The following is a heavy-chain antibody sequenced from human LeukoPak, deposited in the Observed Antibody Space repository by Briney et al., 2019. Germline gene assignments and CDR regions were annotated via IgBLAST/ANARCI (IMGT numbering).Heavy chain of an antibody. CDR3: ATAAYDSGSYIVNHDY. Sequence: GGSLRLSCAASGFIVSTNYMSCVRQAPGQGLEWASVIYRDDTTYYADSVKGRFTISRDNSKNTLYLQMSSLRAEDTAVYYCATAAYDSGSYIVNHDYWGQGTLVTVSS. J-gene: IGHJ4*02. CDR2: IYRDDTT. D-gene: IGHD3-22*01. V-gene: IGHV3-53*01. CDR1: GFIVSTNY.